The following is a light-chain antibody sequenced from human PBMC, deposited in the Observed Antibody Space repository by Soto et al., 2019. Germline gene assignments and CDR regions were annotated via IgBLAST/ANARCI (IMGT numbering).Light chain of an antibody. Sequence: EIVLTQSPATLSVSPGERVILSCRASQSVDISLAWYQQKPGQAPRLLISGASTRAAGIPARFSGSGSGTEFTLTISSLQSEDFAVYYCQHYNTWPWTFGQGTKVDIK. CDR1: QSVDIS. J-gene: IGKJ1*01. CDR3: QHYNTWPWT. V-gene: IGKV3-15*01. CDR2: GAS.